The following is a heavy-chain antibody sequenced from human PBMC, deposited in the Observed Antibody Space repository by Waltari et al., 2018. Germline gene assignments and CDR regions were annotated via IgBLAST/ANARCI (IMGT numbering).Heavy chain of an antibody. Sequence: QVQLVQSGAEVKKPGASVKVSCKASGYTFTSYYIHWVRQAPGQGLEWIGIINPSGGSTSYAQKFQGRVTMTRDTSTSTVYMELSSLRSEDTAVYYCARDSFQSSSGWSPFDYWGQGTLVTVSS. D-gene: IGHD6-19*01. J-gene: IGHJ4*02. CDR3: ARDSFQSSSGWSPFDY. CDR1: GYTFTSYY. CDR2: INPSGGST. V-gene: IGHV1-46*01.